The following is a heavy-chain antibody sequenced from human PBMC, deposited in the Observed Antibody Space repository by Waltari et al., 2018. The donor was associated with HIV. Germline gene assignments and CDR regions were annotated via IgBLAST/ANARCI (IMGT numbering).Heavy chain of an antibody. CDR3: PLDL. J-gene: IGHJ5*02. Sequence: QVQLQESGPGLVKPSETLSLTCTVSGGSVSSDIYYWSWIRQPPGKGLEWIGYIYYRGTTKYNPSLKSRVTFSVDPSNNNFSLRLSSVTAIGSGEYPKPLDLWGQGTLVTVSS. CDR1: GGSVSSDIYY. CDR2: IYYRGTT. V-gene: IGHV4-61*03. D-gene: IGHD3-10*01.